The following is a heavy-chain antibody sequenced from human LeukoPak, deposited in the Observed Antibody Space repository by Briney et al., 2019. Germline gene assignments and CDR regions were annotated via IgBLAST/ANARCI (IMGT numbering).Heavy chain of an antibody. V-gene: IGHV4-31*03. CDR3: ARVERHHGSGSYYSN. Sequence: SQTLSLTCTVSGGPIRSGGYCWSWIRQHPGKGLEWIGYIYYSGSTYYNPSLKSRVTISVDTSKNQFSLKLSSVTAADTAVYYCARVERHHGSGSYYSNWGQGTLVTVSS. CDR1: GGPIRSGGYC. CDR2: IYYSGST. D-gene: IGHD3-10*01. J-gene: IGHJ4*02.